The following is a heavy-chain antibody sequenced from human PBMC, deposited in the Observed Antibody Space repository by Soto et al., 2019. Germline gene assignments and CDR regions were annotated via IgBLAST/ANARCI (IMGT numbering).Heavy chain of an antibody. CDR3: AGELSSSWSYYYYGMDV. CDR2: ISYDGSNK. D-gene: IGHD6-13*01. Sequence: GGSLRLSCAASGFTFSSYAMHWVRQAPGKGLEWVAVISYDGSNKYYDDSVKGRFTISRDNSKNTLYLQMNSLRAEDTAVYYCAGELSSSWSYYYYGMDVWGQGTTVTVSS. CDR1: GFTFSSYA. V-gene: IGHV3-30-3*01. J-gene: IGHJ6*02.